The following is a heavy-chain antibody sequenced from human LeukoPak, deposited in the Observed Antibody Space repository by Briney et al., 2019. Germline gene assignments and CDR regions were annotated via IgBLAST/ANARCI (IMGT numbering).Heavy chain of an antibody. CDR1: GFSFSGYA. D-gene: IGHD3-22*01. CDR2: ISGSGSHT. J-gene: IGHJ4*02. Sequence: GGSLRLSCAASGFSFSGYAMSWVRQAPGKGLEWVSSISGSGSHTYHADSVKGRFTISRDNSKNTLYLQMNGLRAEDTAVYYCAKDISGYYRLFDYWGQGTLVTVSS. CDR3: AKDISGYYRLFDY. V-gene: IGHV3-23*01.